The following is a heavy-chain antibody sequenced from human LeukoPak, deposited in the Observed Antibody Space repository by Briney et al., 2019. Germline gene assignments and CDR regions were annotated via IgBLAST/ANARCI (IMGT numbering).Heavy chain of an antibody. CDR2: IYYSGST. V-gene: IGHV4-59*12. CDR1: GGSISSYY. Sequence: SETLSLTCTVSGGSISSYYWSWIRQPPGKGLEWIGYIYYSGSTNYNPSLKSRVTISVDRSKNQFSLKLSSVTAADTAVYYCARDRIGYCSSTSCYTGWFDPWGQGTLVTVSS. D-gene: IGHD2-2*02. J-gene: IGHJ5*02. CDR3: ARDRIGYCSSTSCYTGWFDP.